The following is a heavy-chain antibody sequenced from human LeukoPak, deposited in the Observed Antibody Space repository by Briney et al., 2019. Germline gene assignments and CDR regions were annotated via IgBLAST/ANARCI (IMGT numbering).Heavy chain of an antibody. V-gene: IGHV1-24*01. CDR2: FSPEDGET. CDR1: GYTLTELS. Sequence: ASVNVSCKVSGYTLTELSMHWVRPAPGEGLGWMGGFSPEDGETIYAQKFEGRVTMTEDTSTDTAYMELSSLRSEDTAVYYCATDLVDGDYGDRLGGMDVWGQGTTVTVSS. CDR3: ATDLVDGDYGDRLGGMDV. D-gene: IGHD4-17*01. J-gene: IGHJ6*02.